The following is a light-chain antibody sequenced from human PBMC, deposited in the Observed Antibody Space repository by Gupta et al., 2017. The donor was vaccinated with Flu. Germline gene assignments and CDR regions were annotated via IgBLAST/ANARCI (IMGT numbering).Light chain of an antibody. CDR3: CQANGFPVT. J-gene: IGKJ3*01. CDR1: QGLNNW. CDR2: AAS. Sequence: DIQMTQSPSSVSASVGDRVTITCRASQGLNNWLVWYQQKPGRAPNLLLYAASNLQSGVPSRFSGSRSARDFTLTIISLLPQDFATYYCCQANGFPVTFGPGTRVEMK. V-gene: IGKV1D-12*01.